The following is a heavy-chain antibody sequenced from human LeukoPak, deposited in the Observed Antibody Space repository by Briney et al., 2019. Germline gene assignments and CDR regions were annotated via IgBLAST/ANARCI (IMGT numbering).Heavy chain of an antibody. CDR1: GFTFSSYE. CDR2: ISSSGSTI. Sequence: GGSLRLSCAASGFTFSSYEMNWARQAPGKGLDWVSYISSSGSTIDYADSVKGRFTISRDNAKSSLYLQMSSLRAEDTAVYYCARRGYSGHDSLDSWGQGTLVTVSS. V-gene: IGHV3-48*03. CDR3: ARRGYSGHDSLDS. J-gene: IGHJ4*02. D-gene: IGHD5-12*01.